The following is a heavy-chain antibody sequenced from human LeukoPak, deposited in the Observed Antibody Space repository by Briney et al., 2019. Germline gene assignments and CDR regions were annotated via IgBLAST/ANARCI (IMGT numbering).Heavy chain of an antibody. CDR3: ARHKGGLVRGTGRGYYYYYGMDV. CDR2: IYYSGST. J-gene: IGHJ6*02. V-gene: IGHV4-39*01. CDR1: GGSISSSSYY. Sequence: PSETLSPTCTVSGGSISSSSYYWGWIRQPPGKGLEWIGSIYYSGSTYYNPSLKSRVTISVDTSKNQFSLKLSSVTAADTAVYYCARHKGGLVRGTGRGYYYYYGMDVWGQGTTVTVSS. D-gene: IGHD3-10*01.